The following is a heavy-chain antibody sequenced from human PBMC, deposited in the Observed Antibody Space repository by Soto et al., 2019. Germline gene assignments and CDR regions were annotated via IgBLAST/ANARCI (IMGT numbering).Heavy chain of an antibody. CDR2: ISAYNGNT. V-gene: IGHV1-18*01. D-gene: IGHD3-16*01. CDR3: ASGGTPIDH. Sequence: QVQLVQSGAEVKKPGASVKVSCKASGYTFTNFGISWVRQAPGQGLEWMGWISAYNGNTNYAQNFQGRVTMTTDTSTSTASMALRSLSSAATAVYYCASGGTPIDHWGQGTLVTVSS. CDR1: GYTFTNFG. J-gene: IGHJ4*02.